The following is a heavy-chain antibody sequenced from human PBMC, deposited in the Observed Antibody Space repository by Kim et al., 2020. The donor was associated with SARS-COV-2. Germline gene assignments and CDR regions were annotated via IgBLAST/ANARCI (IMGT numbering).Heavy chain of an antibody. Sequence: YTIGRTNYNPSLQRLVTMSVDRSKNQVSLKLSSVTAADTAVYYCASALGHWGQGTLVTVSS. CDR2: YTIGRT. V-gene: IGHV4-4*07. D-gene: IGHD3-16*02. CDR3: ASALGH. J-gene: IGHJ4*02.